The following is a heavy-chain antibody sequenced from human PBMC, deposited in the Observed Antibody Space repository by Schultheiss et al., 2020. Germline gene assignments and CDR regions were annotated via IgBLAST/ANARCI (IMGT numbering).Heavy chain of an antibody. CDR3: VRRPRAPTGYFQH. CDR2: VNHSGTT. J-gene: IGHJ1*01. CDR1: GGSFSGYY. Sequence: SETLSLTCAVYGGSFSGYYWSWIRQPPGKGLEWIGDVNHSGTTNYNASLKSRVTISADTSKNQFSLNLSSVTAADTAVYYCVRRPRAPTGYFQHWGQGTLVTVSS. V-gene: IGHV4-34*01.